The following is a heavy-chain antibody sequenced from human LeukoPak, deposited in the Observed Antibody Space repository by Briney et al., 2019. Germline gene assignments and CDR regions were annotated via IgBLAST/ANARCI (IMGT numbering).Heavy chain of an antibody. CDR2: IKQDGSEK. Sequence: GSLRLSCAASGFTFSGYWMTWGRQAPGKGLEWVANIKQDGSEKNYVDSVKGRFTISRDNAKNPLYLQMNSLRAEDTAVYYCARNLPAADYWGQGTLVTVSS. CDR1: GFTFSGYW. V-gene: IGHV3-7*01. D-gene: IGHD2-2*01. CDR3: ARNLPAADY. J-gene: IGHJ4*02.